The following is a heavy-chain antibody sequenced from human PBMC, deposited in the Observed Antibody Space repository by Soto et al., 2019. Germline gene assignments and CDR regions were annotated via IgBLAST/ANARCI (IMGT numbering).Heavy chain of an antibody. CDR2: ISAYNGNT. Sequence: GASVKVSCKASGYTFTSYGISWVRQAPGQGLEWMGWISAYNGNTNYAQKLQGRVTMTTDTSTSTAYMELRSLRSDDTAVYYCARGSSLGCSGGSCYIGYMDVWGKGTTVTVSS. CDR3: ARGSSLGCSGGSCYIGYMDV. CDR1: GYTFTSYG. D-gene: IGHD2-15*01. J-gene: IGHJ6*03. V-gene: IGHV1-18*01.